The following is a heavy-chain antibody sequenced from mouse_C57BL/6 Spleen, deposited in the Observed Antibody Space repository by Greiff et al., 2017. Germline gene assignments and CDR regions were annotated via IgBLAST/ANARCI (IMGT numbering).Heavy chain of an antibody. D-gene: IGHD1-1*01. Sequence: VKLMESGPELVKPGASVKISCKASGYAFSSSWMNWVKQRPGKGLEWIGRIYPGDGNTNYNGKFKGKATLTADKSSSTAYMQLSSLTSEDSAVYFCARTPTVVAYYYAMDYWGQGTSVTVSS. CDR3: ARTPTVVAYYYAMDY. V-gene: IGHV1-82*01. CDR2: IYPGDGNT. J-gene: IGHJ4*01. CDR1: GYAFSSSW.